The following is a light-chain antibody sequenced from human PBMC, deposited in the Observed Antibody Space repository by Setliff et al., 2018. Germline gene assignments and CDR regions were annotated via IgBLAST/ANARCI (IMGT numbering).Light chain of an antibody. CDR2: DVT. J-gene: IGLJ1*01. V-gene: IGLV2-11*01. Sequence: QSALAQPRSVSGSPGQSVTISCTGTTSDVGTYDFVSWYQEHPGKAPKLIIYDVTKRPSGVPDRFSGSKSGDTASLTISGLQAEDEADYYCCSYAPTYISVLGTGTKVTVL. CDR3: CSYAPTYISV. CDR1: TSDVGTYDF.